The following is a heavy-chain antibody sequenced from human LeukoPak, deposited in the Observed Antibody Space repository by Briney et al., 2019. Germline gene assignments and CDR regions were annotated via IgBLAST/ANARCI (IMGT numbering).Heavy chain of an antibody. CDR2: INHSGST. Sequence: PSETLSLTCAVYGGSFSGYYWSWIRQPPGKGLEWIGEINHSGSTNYSPSLKSRVTISVDTSKNQFSLNLSSVTAADTAVYYCARGGLYYDFWSGYRRFDYWGQGTLVTVSS. J-gene: IGHJ4*02. CDR1: GGSFSGYY. CDR3: ARGGLYYDFWSGYRRFDY. V-gene: IGHV4-34*01. D-gene: IGHD3-3*01.